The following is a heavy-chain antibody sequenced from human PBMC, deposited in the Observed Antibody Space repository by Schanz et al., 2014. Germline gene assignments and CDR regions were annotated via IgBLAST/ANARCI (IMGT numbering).Heavy chain of an antibody. CDR3: ARSGSSNWYLFDY. V-gene: IGHV1-3*01. Sequence: QVQLVQSGAEVKKPGASVKVSCKASGYTFTSYSIHWVRQAPGQGLEWMGWINVGNGNMKYSQKFQGRVTITRDTSASTAYMELTSLRSEDTAVYFCARSGSSNWYLFDYWGQGTLVTVSS. CDR2: INVGNGNM. CDR1: GYTFTSYS. D-gene: IGHD6-13*01. J-gene: IGHJ4*02.